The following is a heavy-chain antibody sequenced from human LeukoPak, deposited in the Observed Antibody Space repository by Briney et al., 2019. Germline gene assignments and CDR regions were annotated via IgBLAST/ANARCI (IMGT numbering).Heavy chain of an antibody. Sequence: PGGSLRLSCAVSGFTVSSDYMSWVRQAPGKGLEWVSVIYSGGSTYYADSVKGRFTISRDKSKNTVYLQMNSLRFEDTAMYYCARNWFDPWGQGTLVTVSS. CDR2: IYSGGST. J-gene: IGHJ5*02. CDR3: ARNWFDP. CDR1: GFTVSSDY. V-gene: IGHV3-53*05.